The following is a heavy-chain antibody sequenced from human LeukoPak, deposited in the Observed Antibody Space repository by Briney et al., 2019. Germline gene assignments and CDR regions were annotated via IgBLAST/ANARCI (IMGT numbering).Heavy chain of an antibody. D-gene: IGHD5-18*01. Sequence: ASVKVSCKASGYTFTSYYMQWVRQAPGQGLEWMGIINPSGGSTSYAQKFQGKVSMTRDTSTTTVYMELSSLKSEDTAVYYCARSQGGAFSYGTDYWAQGTLVTVSS. CDR3: ARSQGGAFSYGTDY. CDR1: GYTFTSYY. J-gene: IGHJ4*02. CDR2: INPSGGST. V-gene: IGHV1-46*01.